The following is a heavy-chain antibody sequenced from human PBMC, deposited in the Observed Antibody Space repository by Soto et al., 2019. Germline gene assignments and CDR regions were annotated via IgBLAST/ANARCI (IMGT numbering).Heavy chain of an antibody. D-gene: IGHD2-8*02. CDR2: INPDSGAT. CDR1: GYSFTGYY. Sequence: HEHLVQSGAEVKRPGASLKVSCKASGYSFTGYYIHWVRQAPGQGLEWMGWINPDSGATNYAQNFQGRVTLTSDTTISTAYMALSSLTSDDTAVYYCSRGDYGTGGYPFPYCAYLGQGTLVIVSS. CDR3: SRGDYGTGGYPFPYCAY. J-gene: IGHJ4*02. V-gene: IGHV1-2*02.